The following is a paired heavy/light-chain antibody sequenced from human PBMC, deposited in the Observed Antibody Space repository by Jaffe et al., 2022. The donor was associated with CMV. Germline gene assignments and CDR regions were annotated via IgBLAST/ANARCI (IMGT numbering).Light chain of an antibody. V-gene: IGLV3-1*01. J-gene: IGLJ2*01. CDR2: QDN. CDR3: QTWGSTTVV. CDR1: KLGDQH. Sequence: YELTQPPSVSVSPGQTASITCSAHKLGDQHTSWYQQKSGQSPVLVIYQDNTRPSGIPERFSGSTSGNTATLTISGTQAMDEADYYCQTWGSTTVVFGGGTKLTVL.
Heavy chain of an antibody. J-gene: IGHJ1*01. V-gene: IGHV3-23*01. CDR3: ARDDGEAYGAEYYRH. D-gene: IGHD4-17*01. CDR2: VNGAST. Sequence: EVQLLESGGGLIQPGGSLRLSCAASGFSIGNYDMTWVRQGPGKGLEWISVNGASTKYADSVKGRFTISRDNSKNTVFLQMDSLRVEDTAVYYCARDDGEAYGAEYYRHWGQGTLVTVSS. CDR1: GFSIGNYD.